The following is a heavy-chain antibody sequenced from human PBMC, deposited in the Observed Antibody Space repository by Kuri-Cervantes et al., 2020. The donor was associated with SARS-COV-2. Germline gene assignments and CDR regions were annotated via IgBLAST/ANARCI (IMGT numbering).Heavy chain of an antibody. J-gene: IGHJ5*02. Sequence: SEPLSLTCTVSGYSISSGYYWDWIRQPPGKGLEWIGSIYHSRSTYYNPSLKSRVTISVDTSKNQFSQKLSSVTAADTAVYYCVREAYNWNDIWFDPWGQGTLVTVSS. D-gene: IGHD1-1*01. CDR3: VREAYNWNDIWFDP. CDR1: GYSISSGYY. CDR2: IYHSRST. V-gene: IGHV4-38-2*02.